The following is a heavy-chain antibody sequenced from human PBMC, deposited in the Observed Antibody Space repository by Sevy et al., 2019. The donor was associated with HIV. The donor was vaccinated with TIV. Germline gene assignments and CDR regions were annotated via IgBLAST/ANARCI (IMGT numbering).Heavy chain of an antibody. CDR3: ATITMVQGVIISLGE. V-gene: IGHV1-24*01. D-gene: IGHD3-10*01. CDR2: FDPEDGET. Sequence: ASVKVSCKVSGYTLTELSMHWVRQAPGKGLEWIGGFDPEDGETIYAQKFQGRVTMTEDTSTDTAYMELSSLRSEDTAVYYCATITMVQGVIISLGEWGQGTLVTVS. CDR1: GYTLTELS. J-gene: IGHJ4*02.